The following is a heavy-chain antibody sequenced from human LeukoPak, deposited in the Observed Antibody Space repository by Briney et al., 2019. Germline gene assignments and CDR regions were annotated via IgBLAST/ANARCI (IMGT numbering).Heavy chain of an antibody. Sequence: PSETLSLTCTVSGGSINSYYWSWIRQPAGKGLEWIGRIYTSGSSNYNPSLKSRVTMSVDTSKNQFSLRLTSVTAADTAVYYCARAAYGDYRYYYFYLDVWGKVTTVTVSS. D-gene: IGHD4-17*01. J-gene: IGHJ6*03. V-gene: IGHV4-4*07. CDR2: IYTSGSS. CDR3: ARAAYGDYRYYYFYLDV. CDR1: GGSINSYY.